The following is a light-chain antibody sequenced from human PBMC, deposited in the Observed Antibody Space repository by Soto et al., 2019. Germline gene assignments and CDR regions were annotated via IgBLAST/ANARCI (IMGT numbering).Light chain of an antibody. CDR1: HDISTA. V-gene: IGKV1-9*01. CDR2: AAS. J-gene: IGKJ1*01. Sequence: DFQLTHSPSFLSASVGDRVTITCRASHDISTALAWYQRKPGEAPKVLIHAASTLQRGVPSRFSGSGSGTECTLTISSLQSEDFAVYYCQQYNNWPPWTFGQGTKVDIK. CDR3: QQYNNWPPWT.